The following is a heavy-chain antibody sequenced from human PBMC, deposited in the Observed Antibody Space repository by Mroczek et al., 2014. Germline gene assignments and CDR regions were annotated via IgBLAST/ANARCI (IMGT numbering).Heavy chain of an antibody. CDR1: GGSFSGYY. Sequence: QVQLQQWGAGLLKPSETLSLTCAVYGGSFSGYYWSWIRQPPGKGLEWIGEINHSGSTNYNPSLKSRVTISVDTSKNQFSLKLSSVTAADTAVYYCAAKCSSTSSTYDYWGQGTLVTVSS. CDR3: AAKCSSTSSTYDY. D-gene: IGHD2-2*01. J-gene: IGHJ4*02. CDR2: INHSGST. V-gene: IGHV4-34*01.